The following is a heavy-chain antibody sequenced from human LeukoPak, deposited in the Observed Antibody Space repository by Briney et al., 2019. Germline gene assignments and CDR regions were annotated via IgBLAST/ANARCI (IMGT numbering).Heavy chain of an antibody. V-gene: IGHV3-23*01. J-gene: IGHJ4*02. CDR1: GLTFNIYA. Sequence: PGGSLRLSCVASGLTFNIYAMSWVRQAPGKGLEWVSAIRGSGYYADSVKGRFTISRDNSKNTVYLQMNSLRAEDTAVYYCANRAYDSSGYYYFGGQGTLVTVSS. D-gene: IGHD3-22*01. CDR2: IRGSG. CDR3: ANRAYDSSGYYYF.